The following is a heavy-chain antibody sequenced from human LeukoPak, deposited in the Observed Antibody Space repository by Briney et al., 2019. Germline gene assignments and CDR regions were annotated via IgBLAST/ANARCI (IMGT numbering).Heavy chain of an antibody. CDR1: GASVSSASY. CDR2: IYNGVNT. CDR3: ARERGGYYDSSGYADS. D-gene: IGHD3-22*01. Sequence: YPSETLSLTCTVSGASVSSASYWTWIRQPPGKGVEWIAHIYNGVNTNYNPSLKSRVTISVDTSKNQFSLRLNSVTAADTAVYYCARERGGYYDSSGYADSWGQGSLVTVSS. V-gene: IGHV4-61*01. J-gene: IGHJ4*02.